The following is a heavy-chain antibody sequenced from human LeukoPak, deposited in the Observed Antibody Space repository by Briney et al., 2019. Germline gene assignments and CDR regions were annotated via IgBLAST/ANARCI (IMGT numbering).Heavy chain of an antibody. J-gene: IGHJ4*02. CDR1: GGTFSSYA. V-gene: IGHV1-69*01. CDR2: IIPIFGTA. D-gene: IGHD5-24*01. CDR3: DFRDGYNYGY. Sequence: SVKVSCKASGGTFSSYAISWVRQAPGQGLEWMGGIIPIFGTANYAQKFQGRVTITADESTSTAYMELSSLRSEDTAVYDCDFRDGYNYGYWGQGTLVTVSS.